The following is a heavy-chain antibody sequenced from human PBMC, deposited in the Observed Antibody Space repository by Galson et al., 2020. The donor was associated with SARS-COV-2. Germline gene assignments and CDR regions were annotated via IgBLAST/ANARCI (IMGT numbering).Heavy chain of an antibody. J-gene: IGHJ4*02. CDR1: GFTFSSYW. V-gene: IGHV3-7*01. D-gene: IGHD3-16*01. CDR3: AKDSLGYVGPFDY. Sequence: TGGYLRLSCAASGFTFSSYWMSWVRQAPGKGLEWVANINQEGSEKYSVDSVKGRFTISRDNSKNTLFLQMNSLRPEDTALYYCAKDSLGYVGPFDYWGQGTLVTVSS. CDR2: INQEGSEK.